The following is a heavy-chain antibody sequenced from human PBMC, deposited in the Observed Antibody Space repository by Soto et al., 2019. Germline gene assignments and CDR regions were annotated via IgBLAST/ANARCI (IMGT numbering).Heavy chain of an antibody. Sequence: GGSLRLSCVVSGGPFSSYSMVWVRQAPGKGLEWISYIFATSNTIYYADSVKGRFTVSRDNTQNSLFLLMSNLRVDDTAFYYCARDKDWAFDYWGQGTLVTVSS. D-gene: IGHD3-9*01. V-gene: IGHV3-48*04. J-gene: IGHJ4*02. CDR2: IFATSNTI. CDR3: ARDKDWAFDY. CDR1: GGPFSSYS.